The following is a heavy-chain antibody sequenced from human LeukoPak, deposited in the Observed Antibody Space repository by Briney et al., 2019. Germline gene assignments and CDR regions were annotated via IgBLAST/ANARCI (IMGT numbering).Heavy chain of an antibody. CDR3: ARLRRVGATPFDY. CDR1: GGSISSSSYY. J-gene: IGHJ4*02. V-gene: IGHV4-39*07. D-gene: IGHD1-26*01. Sequence: KPSETLSLTCTVSGGSISSSSYYWGWIRQPPGKGLEWIGSIYYSGSTYYNPSLKSRVTISVDTSKNQFSLKLSSVTAADTAMYYCARLRRVGATPFDYWGQGTLVTVSS. CDR2: IYYSGST.